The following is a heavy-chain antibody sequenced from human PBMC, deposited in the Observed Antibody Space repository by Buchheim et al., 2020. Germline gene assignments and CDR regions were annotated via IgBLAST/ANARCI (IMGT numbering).Heavy chain of an antibody. V-gene: IGHV3-7*01. D-gene: IGHD2-21*02. Sequence: EVQLVESGGGLVQPGGSLRLSCAASGFTFSSYWMSWVRQAPGKGLEWVANIKQDGSEKYYVDSVKGRFTISRDNAKNSLYLQMNRLRAEDTAVYYCARDRATYCGGDCYSYYYYYYMDVWGKGTT. CDR1: GFTFSSYW. J-gene: IGHJ6*03. CDR3: ARDRATYCGGDCYSYYYYYYMDV. CDR2: IKQDGSEK.